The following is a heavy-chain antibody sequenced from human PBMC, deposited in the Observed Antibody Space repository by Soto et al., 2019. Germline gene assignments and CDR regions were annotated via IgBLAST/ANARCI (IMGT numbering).Heavy chain of an antibody. CDR1: GFTFGDYA. D-gene: IGHD6-13*01. J-gene: IGHJ4*02. CDR3: SRVMTPLTIASADTDY. Sequence: GGSLRLSCTASGFTFGDYAMSWVRQAPGKGLEWVGFIRSKAYGGTKEYAASVKGRFTISRDDSKSNAYLQMNSLKTEDTAVYYCSRVMTPLTIASADTDYWGQGTLVTVSS. CDR2: IRSKAYGGTK. V-gene: IGHV3-49*04.